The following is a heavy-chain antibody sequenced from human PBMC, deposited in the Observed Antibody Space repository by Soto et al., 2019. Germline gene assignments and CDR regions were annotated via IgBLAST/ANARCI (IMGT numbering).Heavy chain of an antibody. CDR1: GYTFTNYG. CDR3: VRGGNLVSGLTYFDS. J-gene: IGHJ4*01. CDR2: ISPYNGNT. V-gene: IGHV1-18*01. D-gene: IGHD1-26*01. Sequence: ASVKVSCKASGYTFTNYGVNWVRQAPGQGLEWMGWISPYNGNTNYAQKLQGRVTMTTDTSTSTAYMELRSLKSDDTAVYYCVRGGNLVSGLTYFDSCGQGTLVTVSS.